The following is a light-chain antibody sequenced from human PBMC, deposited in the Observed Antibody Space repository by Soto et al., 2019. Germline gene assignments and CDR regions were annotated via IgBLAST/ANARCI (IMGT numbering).Light chain of an antibody. J-gene: IGKJ1*01. CDR1: QSVNAN. CDR2: GAS. V-gene: IGKV3-15*01. CDR3: QQYNTWLWT. Sequence: EVVMTQSPATLSVSPGERATLSCRASQSVNANLAWYQQKPGQAPRLLIHGASNRATGIPARFSGSGFGTEFILTIRSLQSEDFAVYYCQQYNTWLWTFGQGTKEEI.